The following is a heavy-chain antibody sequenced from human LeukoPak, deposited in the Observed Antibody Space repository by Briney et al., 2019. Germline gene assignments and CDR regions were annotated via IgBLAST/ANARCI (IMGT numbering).Heavy chain of an antibody. CDR1: GSTFTSYY. V-gene: IGHV1-46*01. CDR2: INPSDGST. J-gene: IGHJ4*02. CDR3: EVVPNY. D-gene: IGHD3-22*01. Sequence: ASVKVSCKASGSTFTSYYMQSVRQAPGQGLEWVGIINPSDGSTSSAQKFQGRVTMTRDTSTSTVYMELSSLRSEDTAVYYCEVVPNYWGQGTLVTVSS.